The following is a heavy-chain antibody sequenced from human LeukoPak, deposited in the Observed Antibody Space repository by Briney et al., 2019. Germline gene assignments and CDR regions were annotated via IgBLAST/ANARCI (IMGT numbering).Heavy chain of an antibody. CDR1: GVTFSSYA. V-gene: IGHV3-23*01. Sequence: GGSLRLSCAASGVTFSSYAVTWVRQAPGKGLEWVSGISGTGENTVYADSVKGRFTISRDNSKNTLYLQMNRLRAEDTALYYCATVQHYYYGMDVWGQGTTVTVSS. J-gene: IGHJ6*02. CDR3: ATVQHYYYGMDV. CDR2: ISGTGENT.